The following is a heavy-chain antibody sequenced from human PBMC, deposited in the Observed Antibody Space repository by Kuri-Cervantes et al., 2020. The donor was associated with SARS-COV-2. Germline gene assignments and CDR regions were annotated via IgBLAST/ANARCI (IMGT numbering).Heavy chain of an antibody. D-gene: IGHD6-13*01. CDR3: ARAISSWFDY. J-gene: IGHJ4*02. V-gene: IGHV3-48*02. Sequence: GESLKISCAASGFTFSSYSMNWVRQAPGKGLEWVSYISSSSTIYYADSVKGRFTIPRDNAKNSLYLQMNSLRDEDTAVYYCARAISSWFDYWGQGTLVTVSS. CDR2: ISSSSTI. CDR1: GFTFSSYS.